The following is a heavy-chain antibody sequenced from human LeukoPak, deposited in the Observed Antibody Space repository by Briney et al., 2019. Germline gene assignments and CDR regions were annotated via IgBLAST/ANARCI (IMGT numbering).Heavy chain of an antibody. CDR2: IYHSGST. J-gene: IGHJ4*02. V-gene: IGHV4-4*09. CDR3: ASKNSGSNIDY. D-gene: IGHD3-22*01. Sequence: SETLSLTCTVSGGSSRGYYWSWIRQPPGKGLEWIGYIYHSGSTYYNPSLKSRLTISVDTSKNQFSLKLSSVTAADTAVYFCASKNSGSNIDYWGQGTLVTVSS. CDR1: GGSSRGYY.